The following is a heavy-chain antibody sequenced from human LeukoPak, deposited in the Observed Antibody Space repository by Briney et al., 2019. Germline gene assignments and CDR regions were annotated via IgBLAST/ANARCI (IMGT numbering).Heavy chain of an antibody. J-gene: IGHJ4*02. CDR3: ARSPYCTSTSCYGAGTINY. D-gene: IGHD2-2*01. V-gene: IGHV4-59*01. CDR1: GGSMNTYH. CDR2: VYSNGYT. Sequence: SETLSLICNVSGGSMNTYHWSWIRQPPGEALEWIGCVYSNGYTNYNPSLRSRVTMSVDTSKNQFSLKLSSVTAADTAVYYCARSPYCTSTSCYGAGTINYWGQGSLVIVSS.